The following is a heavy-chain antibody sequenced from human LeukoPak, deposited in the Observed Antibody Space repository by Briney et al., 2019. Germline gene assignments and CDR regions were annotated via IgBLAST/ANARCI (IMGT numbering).Heavy chain of an antibody. J-gene: IGHJ4*02. D-gene: IGHD4-11*01. CDR3: AKSRLRFSSNSPADY. Sequence: GGSLRLSCAASGLTFSGYWMSWVRQAPGKGLEWVSAISGSGGSTYYADSVKGRFTISRDNSKNTLYLQMNSLRAEDTAVYYCAKSRLRFSSNSPADYWGQGTLVTVSS. CDR1: GLTFSGYW. CDR2: ISGSGGST. V-gene: IGHV3-23*01.